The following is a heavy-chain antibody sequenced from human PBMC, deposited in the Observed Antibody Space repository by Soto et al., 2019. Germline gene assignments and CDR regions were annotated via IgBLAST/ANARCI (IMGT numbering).Heavy chain of an antibody. Sequence: QVQLQESGPGLVKPSQTLSLTCTVSGGSISSGGYYWSWIRQHPGKGLEWIGYIYYSGSTYYNPSLQSRVTISVDTSKNQFSLKLSSVTAADTAVYYCARVDTAMVSWWYFDLWGRGTLVTVSS. D-gene: IGHD5-18*01. CDR1: GGSISSGGYY. CDR2: IYYSGST. J-gene: IGHJ2*01. CDR3: ARVDTAMVSWWYFDL. V-gene: IGHV4-31*03.